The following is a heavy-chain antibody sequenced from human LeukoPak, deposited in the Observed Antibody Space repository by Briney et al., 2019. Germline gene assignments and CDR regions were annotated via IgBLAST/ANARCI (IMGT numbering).Heavy chain of an antibody. D-gene: IGHD6-6*01. CDR1: GGSISSYY. Sequence: SETLSLTCTVSGGSISSYYWSWIRQPAGKGLEWIGRIYTSGSTNYNPSLKSRVTMSVDTSKNQFSLKLSSVTAADTAVYYCARGPLSGSSGAFDIWGQGTMVTVSS. CDR2: IYTSGST. V-gene: IGHV4-4*07. J-gene: IGHJ3*02. CDR3: ARGPLSGSSGAFDI.